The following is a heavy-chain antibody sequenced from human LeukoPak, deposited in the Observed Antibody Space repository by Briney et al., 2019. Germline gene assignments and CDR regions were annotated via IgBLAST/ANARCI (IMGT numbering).Heavy chain of an antibody. CDR1: RFSFSNFV. CDR3: ARDRPGISVAGAFDY. CDR2: VSSDGANK. V-gene: IGHV3-30*04. Sequence: GGSLRLSCAASRFSFSNFVMHWLRQAPGKGLEWVAVVSSDGANKYYADSVKGRFTISRDNSKNTLYIEMNSLRPEDTAVYYCARDRPGISVAGAFDYWGQGTLVTVSS. D-gene: IGHD6-19*01. J-gene: IGHJ4*02.